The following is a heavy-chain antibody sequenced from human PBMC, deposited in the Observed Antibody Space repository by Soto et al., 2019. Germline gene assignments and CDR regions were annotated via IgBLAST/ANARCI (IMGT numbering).Heavy chain of an antibody. CDR1: GFTFGSCA. J-gene: IGHJ4*02. V-gene: IGHV3-23*01. CDR3: AKAPFDIAARPSPIDY. D-gene: IGHD2-2*01. CDR2: ISAGGAT. Sequence: EVQLLESGGDLVQPGGSLRLSCATSGFTFGSCAMNWVRQAPGKGLEWVSVISAGGATFYADSVKGRFTISRDNSKNTVYLQMNSLSAEDTAVYFCAKAPFDIAARPSPIDYWGQGTLVTVSS.